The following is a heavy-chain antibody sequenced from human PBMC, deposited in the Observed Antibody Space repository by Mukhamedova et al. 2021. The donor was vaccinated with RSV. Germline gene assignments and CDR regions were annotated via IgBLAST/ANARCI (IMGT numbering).Heavy chain of an antibody. J-gene: IGHJ6*03. CDR3: VRGRRYYYYYMDV. V-gene: IGHV4-34*01. Sequence: TISVDTSKNQFSLKLSSVTAADTAVYYCVRGRRYYYYYMDVWGKGTTVTVSS.